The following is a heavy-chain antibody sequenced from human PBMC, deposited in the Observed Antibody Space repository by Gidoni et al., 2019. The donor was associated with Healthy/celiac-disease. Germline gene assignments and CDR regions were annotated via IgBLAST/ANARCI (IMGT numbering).Heavy chain of an antibody. Sequence: QVQLVESGGGVVQPGRSLRLSCAASGFTFSSYGMHWVRQAPGKGLEWVAVISYDVSNKYYADSVKGRFTISRDNSKNTLYLQMNSLRAEDTAVYYCAKEYLLAARPFYYGMDVWGQGTTVTVSS. CDR2: ISYDVSNK. CDR3: AKEYLLAARPFYYGMDV. CDR1: GFTFSSYG. D-gene: IGHD6-6*01. J-gene: IGHJ6*02. V-gene: IGHV3-30*18.